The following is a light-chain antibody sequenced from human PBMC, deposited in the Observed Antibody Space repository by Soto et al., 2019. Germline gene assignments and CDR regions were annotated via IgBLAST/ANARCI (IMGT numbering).Light chain of an antibody. CDR1: SSNIGGNS. Sequence: SVLTQPPSVSAAPGQKVTISCSGSSSNIGGNSVSWYQQLPGTAPKLLIYDDNKRPSGIPDRFSGYKSGTSATLGITGFQTGDEADYYCGSWDSSLSAYVFGTGTKV. CDR2: DDN. V-gene: IGLV1-51*01. J-gene: IGLJ1*01. CDR3: GSWDSSLSAYV.